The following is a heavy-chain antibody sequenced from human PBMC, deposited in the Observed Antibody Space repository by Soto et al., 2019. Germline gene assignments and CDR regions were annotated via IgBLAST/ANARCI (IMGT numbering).Heavy chain of an antibody. J-gene: IGHJ3*02. CDR3: ARDAVPRNWGSRDDALDI. D-gene: IGHD7-27*01. Sequence: GGSLRLSCAASGFTFSSYSMNWVRQAPGKGLEWVSSISSSSSYIYYADSVKGRFTISRDNAKNSLYLQMNSLRAEDTAVYYCARDAVPRNWGSRDDALDIWGQGTMVTVSS. CDR2: ISSSSSYI. CDR1: GFTFSSYS. V-gene: IGHV3-21*01.